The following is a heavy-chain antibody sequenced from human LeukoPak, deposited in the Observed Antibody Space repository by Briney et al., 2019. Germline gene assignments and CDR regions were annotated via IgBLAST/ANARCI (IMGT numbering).Heavy chain of an antibody. CDR1: GYTFTCYD. V-gene: IGHV1-8*01. D-gene: IGHD3-16*01. Sequence: GASVKVSCKTSGYTFTCYDINWVRQATGQGLEWMGYMSPNSGNTGYVQKFQGRVTMTRNTSINTAYMELSSLRSEDTAVYYCARGMTQCMDVWGKGTTVTVSS. CDR3: ARGMTQCMDV. J-gene: IGHJ6*03. CDR2: MSPNSGNT.